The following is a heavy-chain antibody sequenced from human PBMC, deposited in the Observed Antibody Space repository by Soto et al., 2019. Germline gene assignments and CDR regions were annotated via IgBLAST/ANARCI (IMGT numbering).Heavy chain of an antibody. CDR1: GGTFSSYA. Sequence: ASVKVSCKASGGTFSSYAISWVRQAPGQGLEWMGGIIPIFGTANYAQKFQGRVTITADKSTSTAYMELSSLGSEDTAVYYCARSMYYYDSSGKGAPDYWGQGTLVTVSS. D-gene: IGHD3-22*01. V-gene: IGHV1-69*06. CDR2: IIPIFGTA. J-gene: IGHJ4*02. CDR3: ARSMYYYDSSGKGAPDY.